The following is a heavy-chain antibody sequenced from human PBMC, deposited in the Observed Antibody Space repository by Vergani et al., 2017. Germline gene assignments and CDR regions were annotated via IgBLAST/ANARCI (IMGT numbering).Heavy chain of an antibody. Sequence: QVQLEESGPGLVKPSETLSLTCTVSGGSFNTYYWGWIRQSPGKGLEWIGSLLYSGTAYYNPSLKSRVTISADTSKNQFSLRLNSVTAADTAVYSCARPLREGRDGYVTGAFDLWGQGTVVIVSS. D-gene: IGHD5-24*01. J-gene: IGHJ3*01. CDR1: GGSFNTYY. V-gene: IGHV4-39*01. CDR2: LLYSGTA. CDR3: ARPLREGRDGYVTGAFDL.